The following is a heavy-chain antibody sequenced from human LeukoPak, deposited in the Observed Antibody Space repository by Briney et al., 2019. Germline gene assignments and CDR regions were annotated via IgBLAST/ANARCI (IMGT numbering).Heavy chain of an antibody. CDR3: ARYGFSAVWQGGWHAFDI. CDR2: INPTTGDT. Sequence: ASVKVSCKASGYAFTSYYMHWVRQAPGQGLEWMGIINPTTGDTTYAQKFQGRLTMTRDMSTSTVYMELSSLTSEDTAVFYCARYGFSAVWQGGWHAFDIWGQGTVVTVSS. V-gene: IGHV1-46*01. D-gene: IGHD2-15*01. CDR1: GYAFTSYY. J-gene: IGHJ3*02.